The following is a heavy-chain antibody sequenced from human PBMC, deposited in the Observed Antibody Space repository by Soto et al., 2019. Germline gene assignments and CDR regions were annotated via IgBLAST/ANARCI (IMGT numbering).Heavy chain of an antibody. CDR3: ARVRIAARPQYYFDY. Sequence: QVQLVQSGAEVKKPGASVKVSCKASGYTFTGYYMHWVRQAPGQGLEWMGWINPNSGGTNYAQKFQGRVTMTRDTSISTAYMELSRLRSADTAVYYCARVRIAARPQYYFDYWGQGTLVTVSS. J-gene: IGHJ4*02. CDR2: INPNSGGT. D-gene: IGHD6-6*01. V-gene: IGHV1-2*02. CDR1: GYTFTGYY.